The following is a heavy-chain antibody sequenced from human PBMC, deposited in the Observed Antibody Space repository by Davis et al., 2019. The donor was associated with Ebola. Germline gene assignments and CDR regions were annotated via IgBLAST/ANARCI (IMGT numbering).Heavy chain of an antibody. J-gene: IGHJ3*02. CDR1: GFTFSSYS. CDR3: ARTTGHYYEPLDAFDI. D-gene: IGHD3-22*01. Sequence: GESLKISCAASGFTFSSYSMNWVRQAPGKGLEWVSYISSSSSTIYYADSVKGRFTISRDNSKNTLYLQMNSLRAEDTAVYYCARTTGHYYEPLDAFDIWGQGTMVTVSS. CDR2: ISSSSSTI. V-gene: IGHV3-48*01.